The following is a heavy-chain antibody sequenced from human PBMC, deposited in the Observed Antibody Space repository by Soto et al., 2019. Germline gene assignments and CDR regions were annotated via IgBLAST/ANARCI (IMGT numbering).Heavy chain of an antibody. CDR3: ARQGSNGAYYYYGMDV. J-gene: IGHJ6*02. Sequence: GEYLTLSCAVSGYVFASYGIAWVRPTPGKGLEWMGIIYPGDSDTRYSPSFEGQVTMSADKSSSTAYLQWSSLKASDTAMYYCARQGSNGAYYYYGMDVWGQGNTVNVS. CDR1: GYVFASYG. V-gene: IGHV5-51*01. D-gene: IGHD3-16*01. CDR2: IYPGDSDT.